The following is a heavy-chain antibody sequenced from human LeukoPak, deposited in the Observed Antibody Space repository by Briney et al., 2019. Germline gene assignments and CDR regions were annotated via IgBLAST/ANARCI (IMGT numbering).Heavy chain of an antibody. CDR3: ARDVLSSGYAFDI. D-gene: IGHD3-22*01. J-gene: IGHJ3*02. V-gene: IGHV3-30*02. CDR2: IRYDGSNK. CDR1: GYSFTSYW. Sequence: GGSLKISCKGSGYSFTSYWIGWVRQAPGKGLEWVAFIRYDGSNKYYADSVKGRFTISRDNSKNTLYLQMNSLRAEVTAVYYCARDVLSSGYAFDIWGQGTMVTVSS.